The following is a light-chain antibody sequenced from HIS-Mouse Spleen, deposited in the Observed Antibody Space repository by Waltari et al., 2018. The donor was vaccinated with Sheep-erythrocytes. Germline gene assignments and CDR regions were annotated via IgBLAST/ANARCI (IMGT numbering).Light chain of an antibody. Sequence: SYVLTQPPSVSVAPGQTARITCGGNNIGSKSVHWYQQKPGQAPVLGVYDDSDRPSGIPDRFSGSNSGNTATLTISRVEAGDEADYYCQVWDSSSDPVVFGGGTKLTVL. V-gene: IGLV3-21*02. CDR2: DDS. CDR1: NIGSKS. CDR3: QVWDSSSDPVV. J-gene: IGLJ2*01.